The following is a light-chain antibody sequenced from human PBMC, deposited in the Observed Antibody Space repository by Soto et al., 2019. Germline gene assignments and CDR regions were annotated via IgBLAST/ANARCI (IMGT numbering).Light chain of an antibody. CDR2: DNN. J-gene: IGLJ1*01. CDR3: GTWDTSLTAYV. V-gene: IGLV1-51*01. CDR1: SSNIGSNY. Sequence: QSVLTQPPSVSAAPGQKATISCSGSSSNIGSNYVSWYQQLPGTAPKLLIYDNNKRPSGIPDRFSGSKSGTSATLDITGLQTGDEADYYCGTWDTSLTAYVFGSGTKVSVL.